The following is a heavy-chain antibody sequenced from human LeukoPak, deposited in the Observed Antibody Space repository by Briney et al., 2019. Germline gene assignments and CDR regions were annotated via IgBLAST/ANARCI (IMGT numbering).Heavy chain of an antibody. Sequence: GGSLRLSCAASGFTFSAYAMHWVRQAPGKGLEWVAIISYDGNIKYQADSVKGRFTISRDDLKNTLYLQMNSLRAEDTAVYYCARDRSANSRVYYFDYWGQGTLVTVSS. V-gene: IGHV3-30-3*01. CDR2: ISYDGNIK. D-gene: IGHD4/OR15-4a*01. CDR3: ARDRSANSRVYYFDY. J-gene: IGHJ4*02. CDR1: GFTFSAYA.